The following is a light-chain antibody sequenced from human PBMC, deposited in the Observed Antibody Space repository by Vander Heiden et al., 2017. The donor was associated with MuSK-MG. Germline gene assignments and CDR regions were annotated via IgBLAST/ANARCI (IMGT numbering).Light chain of an antibody. CDR2: GAS. V-gene: IGKV4-1*01. CDR3: QQYYTSPWT. CDR1: QSLLYSSNNKNY. J-gene: IGKJ1*01. Sequence: IVMTPSPDSLTVSLGERATIDCKSSQSLLYSSNNKNYLVWYQQKPGQPPKLIISGASTRESGVPDRFSGSGSETDFTLTINSLQAEDVGVYYCQQYYTSPWTFGHGTRVEIK.